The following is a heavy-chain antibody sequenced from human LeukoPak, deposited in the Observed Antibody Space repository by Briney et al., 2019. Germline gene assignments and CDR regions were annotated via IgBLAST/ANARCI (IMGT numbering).Heavy chain of an antibody. CDR2: IWYDGNNK. D-gene: IGHD3-22*01. CDR1: GFTFSSYG. J-gene: IGHJ4*02. CDR3: AKDGYYDSSGYYYPPDY. V-gene: IGHV3-33*06. Sequence: PGRSLRLSCAASGFTFSSYGMHWVRQAPGKGLEWVAVIWYDGNNKYYADSVKGRFTISRDNSKNTLYLQMNSLRTEDTALYYCAKDGYYDSSGYYYPPDYWGQGTLVTVSS.